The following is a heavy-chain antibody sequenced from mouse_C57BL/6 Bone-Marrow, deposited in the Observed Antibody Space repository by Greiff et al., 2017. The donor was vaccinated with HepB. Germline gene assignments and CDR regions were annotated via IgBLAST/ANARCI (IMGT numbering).Heavy chain of an antibody. Sequence: EVQLVESGGGLVQPKGSLKLSCAASGFSFNTYAMNWVRQAPGKGLEWVARIRSKSNNYATYYADSVKDRFTISRDDSESMLYLQMNNLKTEDTAMYYCVRGGGYYLYYFDYWGQGTTLTVSS. CDR3: VRGGGYYLYYFDY. CDR2: IRSKSNNYAT. CDR1: GFSFNTYA. D-gene: IGHD2-3*01. V-gene: IGHV10-1*01. J-gene: IGHJ2*01.